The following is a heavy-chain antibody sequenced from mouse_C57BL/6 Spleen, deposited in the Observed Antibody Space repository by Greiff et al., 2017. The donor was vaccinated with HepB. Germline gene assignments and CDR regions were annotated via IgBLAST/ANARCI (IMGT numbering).Heavy chain of an antibody. J-gene: IGHJ2*01. Sequence: EVQLQQSGAELVRPGASVKLSCTASGFNIKDDYMHWVKQRPEQGLEWIGWIDPENGDTEYASKFQGKATITADTSSNTAYLQLSSLTSEDTAVYYCTKNHYYGSSYVDYWGQGTTLTVSS. CDR1: GFNIKDDY. D-gene: IGHD1-1*01. CDR2: IDPENGDT. CDR3: TKNHYYGSSYVDY. V-gene: IGHV14-4*01.